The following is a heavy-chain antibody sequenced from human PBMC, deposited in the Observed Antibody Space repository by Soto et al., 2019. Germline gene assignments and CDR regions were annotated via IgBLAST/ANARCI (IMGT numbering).Heavy chain of an antibody. Sequence: GGSLRLSCAASGFTFNSYSMNWVRQAPGKGLEWVSYISSSSTTKYYTDSVKGRFTISRDNAKNSLYLQMNSLRAEDTAVYYCAREVDRALVGSPHFFDYWGQGSLVTVSS. D-gene: IGHD5-18*01. CDR2: ISSSSTTK. CDR1: GFTFNSYS. V-gene: IGHV3-48*01. CDR3: AREVDRALVGSPHFFDY. J-gene: IGHJ4*01.